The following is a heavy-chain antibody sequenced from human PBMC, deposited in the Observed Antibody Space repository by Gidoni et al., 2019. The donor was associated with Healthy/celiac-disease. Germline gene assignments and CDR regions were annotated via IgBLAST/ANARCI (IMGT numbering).Heavy chain of an antibody. V-gene: IGHV4-34*01. Sequence: QVQLQQWGAGLLKPSETLSLTCAVYGGSFSGYYWSWIRQPPGKGLEWIGEINHSGSTNYNPSLKSRVTISVDTSKNQFSLKLSSVTAADTAVYYCARVRRAYCSGGSCYRRTRGFDPWGQGTLVTVSS. J-gene: IGHJ5*02. D-gene: IGHD2-15*01. CDR2: INHSGST. CDR1: GGSFSGYY. CDR3: ARVRRAYCSGGSCYRRTRGFDP.